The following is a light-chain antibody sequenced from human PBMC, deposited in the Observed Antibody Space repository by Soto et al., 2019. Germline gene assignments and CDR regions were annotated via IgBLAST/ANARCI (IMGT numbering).Light chain of an antibody. V-gene: IGKV1-39*01. CDR1: QSISSY. CDR2: AAS. CDR3: QQSYNTLWT. J-gene: IGKJ1*01. Sequence: DIQMTQSPSSLSASVGDRVTITCRASQSISSYLNWYQQKPGKAPKLLIHAASSLESGVPSRFSGSGSGTDFTLTISSLQPEDFATYYCQQSYNTLWTFGQGTKVDIK.